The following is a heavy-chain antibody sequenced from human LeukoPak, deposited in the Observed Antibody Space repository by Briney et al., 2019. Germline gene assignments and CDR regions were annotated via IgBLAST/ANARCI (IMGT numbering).Heavy chain of an antibody. CDR1: GGSISSYY. J-gene: IGHJ6*02. D-gene: IGHD3-10*01. Sequence: SETLPLTCTVSGGSISSYYWSWIRQPPGKGLEWIGYIYYSGSTNYNPSLKSRVTISVDTSKNQFSLKLSSVTAADTAVYYCARGWGDYYGSGSYYYYYYGMDVWGQGTTVTVSS. CDR3: ARGWGDYYGSGSYYYYYYGMDV. CDR2: IYYSGST. V-gene: IGHV4-59*01.